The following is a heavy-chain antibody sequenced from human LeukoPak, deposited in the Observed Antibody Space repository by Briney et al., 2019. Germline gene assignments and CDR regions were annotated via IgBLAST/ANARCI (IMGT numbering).Heavy chain of an antibody. Sequence: SETLSLTCTVSGGSISSSSYYWGWIRQPPGKGLEWIGSIYYSGSTYYNPSLKSRVTISVDTSKNQFSLKLSSVTAADTAVYYCARRRRGSYLPYDYFDYWGQGTLVTVSS. CDR2: IYYSGST. CDR1: GGSISSSSYY. CDR3: ARRRRGSYLPYDYFDY. J-gene: IGHJ4*02. D-gene: IGHD1-26*01. V-gene: IGHV4-39*01.